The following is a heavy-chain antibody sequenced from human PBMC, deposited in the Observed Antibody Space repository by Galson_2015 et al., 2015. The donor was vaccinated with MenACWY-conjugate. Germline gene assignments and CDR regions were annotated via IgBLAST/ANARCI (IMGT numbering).Heavy chain of an antibody. D-gene: IGHD2-8*01. CDR1: GLTFSNVW. V-gene: IGHV3-15*01. J-gene: IGHJ5*02. CDR2: IKCRTDGGTT. CDR3: TRDRDVGGSRWCFDP. Sequence: SLRLSGATSGLTFSNVWMSWVRQTPGKGLEWVARIKCRTDGGTTDYPTPVKGRFTILRDDSAKTLYLQINILKIEDTAIYFCTRDRDVGGSRWCFDPWGQGTLVTVSS.